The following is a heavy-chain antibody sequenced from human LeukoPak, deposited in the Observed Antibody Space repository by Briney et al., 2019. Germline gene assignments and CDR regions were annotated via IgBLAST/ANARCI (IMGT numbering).Heavy chain of an antibody. CDR2: IKSKTDGGTT. D-gene: IGHD3-10*01. CDR1: GGSISSSNW. CDR3: TTKRITMVRGVSDNDY. V-gene: IGHV3-15*01. Sequence: ETLSLTCAVSGGSISSSNWWSWVRQPPGKGLEWVGRIKSKTDGGTTDYAAPVKGRFTISRDDSKNTLYLQMNSLKTEDTAVYYCTTKRITMVRGVSDNDYWGQGTLVTVSS. J-gene: IGHJ4*02.